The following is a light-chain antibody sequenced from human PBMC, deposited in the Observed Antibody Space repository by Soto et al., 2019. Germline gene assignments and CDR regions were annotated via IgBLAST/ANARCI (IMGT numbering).Light chain of an antibody. V-gene: IGLV1-51*01. CDR2: DNN. Sequence: QSVLTQPPSVSAAPGQTVTISCSGSSSNIGTNYVSWYQHLPGTAPKLLIYDNNKRPSGIPDRFSGSKSGTSATLGFTGLQTGDEADYYCGTWDNSLSAWVFGGGTKLTVL. J-gene: IGLJ3*02. CDR1: SSNIGTNY. CDR3: GTWDNSLSAWV.